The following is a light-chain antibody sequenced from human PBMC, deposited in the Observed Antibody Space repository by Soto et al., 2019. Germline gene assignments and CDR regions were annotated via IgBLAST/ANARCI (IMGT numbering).Light chain of an antibody. J-gene: IGKJ4*01. Sequence: PGKAPELLIYAASRLQVGVPSRFSGDGSGTDFTLTISRLQPEDFGTYFCHQSYAMPLTFGGGTKVDVK. CDR3: HQSYAMPLT. V-gene: IGKV1-39*01. CDR2: AAS.